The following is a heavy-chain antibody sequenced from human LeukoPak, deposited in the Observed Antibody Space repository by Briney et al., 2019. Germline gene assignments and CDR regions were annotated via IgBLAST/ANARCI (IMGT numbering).Heavy chain of an antibody. CDR2: IKQDGSEK. J-gene: IGHJ6*03. CDR3: ARLRAEYCTNGVCYIPYYYYYYMDV. Sequence: TGGSLRLSCAASGFTFSSYWMSWVRQAPGKGLEWVANIKQDGSEKYYVDSVKGRFTIPRDNAKNSLYLQMNSLRAEDTAVYYCARLRAEYCTNGVCYIPYYYYYYMDVWGKGTTVTVSS. CDR1: GFTFSSYW. V-gene: IGHV3-7*01. D-gene: IGHD2-8*01.